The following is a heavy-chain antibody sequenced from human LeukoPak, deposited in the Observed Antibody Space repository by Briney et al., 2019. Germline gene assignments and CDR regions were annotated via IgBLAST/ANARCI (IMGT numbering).Heavy chain of an antibody. D-gene: IGHD3-22*01. CDR2: INPNSGGT. Sequence: EASVKVSCKASGYTFTGYYMHWVRQAAGQGLEWRGWINPNSGGTNYAQKFQGRVTMTRDTSISTAYMELSRLRSDDTAVYYCARRSNYYDSSIGYWGQGTLVTVSS. CDR3: ARRSNYYDSSIGY. V-gene: IGHV1-2*02. J-gene: IGHJ4*02. CDR1: GYTFTGYY.